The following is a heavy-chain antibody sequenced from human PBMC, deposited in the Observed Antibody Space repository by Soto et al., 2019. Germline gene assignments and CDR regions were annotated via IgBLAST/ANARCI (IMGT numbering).Heavy chain of an antibody. D-gene: IGHD6-19*01. V-gene: IGHV4-34*01. CDR1: GGSFIGYY. CDR2: INHSGST. CDR3: ARRIVQQWLHCEISS. J-gene: IGHJ5*02. Sequence: PSETLSLTCAFYGGSFIGYYWSWIRQPPGQGLEWIGGINHSGSTNYNPSLKSRVTISVDTSKNQFSLKLISVTAADTAVYYCARRIVQQWLHCEISSWGQGTLVTVSS.